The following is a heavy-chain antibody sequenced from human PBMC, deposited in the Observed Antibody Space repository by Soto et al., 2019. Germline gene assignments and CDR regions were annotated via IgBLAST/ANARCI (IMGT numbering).Heavy chain of an antibody. D-gene: IGHD5-18*01. CDR3: ARAVDTAMVPFDY. J-gene: IGHJ4*02. CDR2: INLNSGGT. Sequence: TFTGCYMHWVRQAPGQGLEWMGWINLNSGGTNYAQKFQGWVTMTRDTSISTAYMELSRLRSDDTAVYYCARAVDTAMVPFDYWGQGTLVTVSS. CDR1: TFTGCY. V-gene: IGHV1-2*04.